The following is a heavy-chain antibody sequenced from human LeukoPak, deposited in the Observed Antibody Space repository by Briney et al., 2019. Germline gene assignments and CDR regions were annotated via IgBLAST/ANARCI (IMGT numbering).Heavy chain of an antibody. CDR2: IIPIFGTA. V-gene: IGHV1-69*05. CDR1: GGTFSSYA. Sequence: ASVKVSCKASGGTFSSYAISWVRQAPGQGLEWMGRIIPIFGTANYAQKFQGRVTITTDESTSTAYKELSSLRSEDTAVYYCARGGDYGDYGYFDLRGRGTLVTVSS. J-gene: IGHJ2*01. CDR3: ARGGDYGDYGYFDL. D-gene: IGHD4-17*01.